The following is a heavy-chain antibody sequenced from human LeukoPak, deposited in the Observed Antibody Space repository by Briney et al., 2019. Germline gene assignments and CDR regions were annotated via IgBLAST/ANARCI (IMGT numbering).Heavy chain of an antibody. Sequence: SQTLSLTCAVSGGSISSGGYSWSWIRQPPGKGLEWIGYIYYSGSTYYNPSLKSRVTISVDRSKNQFSLKLSSVTAADTAVYYCARVSLSGTRNQNFDYWGQGTLVTVSS. CDR3: ARVSLSGTRNQNFDY. J-gene: IGHJ4*02. CDR2: IYYSGST. CDR1: GGSISSGGYS. D-gene: IGHD3-10*01. V-gene: IGHV4-30-2*01.